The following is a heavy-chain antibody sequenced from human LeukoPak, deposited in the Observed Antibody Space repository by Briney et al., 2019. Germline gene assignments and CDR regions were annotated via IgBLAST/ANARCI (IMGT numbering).Heavy chain of an antibody. Sequence: GGSLRLSCAASGFTFSSYSFNWVRQAPGKGLEWVSYISSSSAIRYYADSVKGRFTISRDNAKNSLYLQMDSLRVEDTAVYYCAGGTSSSWVDWGQGTLVTVAS. CDR1: GFTFSSYS. D-gene: IGHD6-13*01. CDR3: AGGTSSSWVD. J-gene: IGHJ4*02. V-gene: IGHV3-48*01. CDR2: ISSSSAIR.